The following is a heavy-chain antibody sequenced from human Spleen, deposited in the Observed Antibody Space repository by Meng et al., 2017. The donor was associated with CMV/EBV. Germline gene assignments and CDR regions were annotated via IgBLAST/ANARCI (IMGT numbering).Heavy chain of an antibody. CDR1: GASVSSSNYY. D-gene: IGHD2-2*01. V-gene: IGHV4-61*01. Sequence: GSLRLSCTVSGASVSSSNYYWSWIRQSPGKGLEWIGDIYYSGSTNYSPSLKSRVTISVDTSKNQFSLKLSSVTAADTAVYYCARDTVLGYCSSTSCSNYGMDVWGQGTTVTVSS. CDR2: IYYSGST. CDR3: ARDTVLGYCSSTSCSNYGMDV. J-gene: IGHJ6*02.